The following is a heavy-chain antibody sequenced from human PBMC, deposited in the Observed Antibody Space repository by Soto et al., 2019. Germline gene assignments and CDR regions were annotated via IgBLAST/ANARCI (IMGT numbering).Heavy chain of an antibody. CDR1: GFTFSSYW. CDR2: INSDGSST. Sequence: GGSLRLSCAASGFTFSSYWMHWVRQAPGKGLVWASRINSDGSSTSYADSVKGRFTISRDNAKNTLYLQMNSLRAEDTAVYYCARVAPDAFDIWGQGTMVTV. V-gene: IGHV3-74*01. CDR3: ARVAPDAFDI. J-gene: IGHJ3*02.